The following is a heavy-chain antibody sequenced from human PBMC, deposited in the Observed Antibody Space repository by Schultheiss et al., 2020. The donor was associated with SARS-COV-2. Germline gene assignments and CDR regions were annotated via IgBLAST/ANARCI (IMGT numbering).Heavy chain of an antibody. J-gene: IGHJ4*02. CDR2: ISYDGINK. V-gene: IGHV3-30*18. D-gene: IGHD3-3*01. CDR1: GFTFSTYG. Sequence: GGSLRLSCAASGFTFSTYGMHWVRQAPGKRLEWVAIISYDGINKYYADSVKGRFTISRDNSKNTLYLQMNSLRAEDTAVYYCAKDTYYDFWSGYYTPGWWGQGTLVTVSS. CDR3: AKDTYYDFWSGYYTPGW.